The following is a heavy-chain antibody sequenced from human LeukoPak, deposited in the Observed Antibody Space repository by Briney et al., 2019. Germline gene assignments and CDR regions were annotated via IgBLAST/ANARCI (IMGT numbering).Heavy chain of an antibody. D-gene: IGHD6-19*01. Sequence: GGSLRLSCAASGFTFSSYAMSWVRQAPGKGLEWVSAISGSGGSTYYADSVRGRFTISRVNSKNTLYLQMNSLRAEDTAVYYCAKIIAVADYYFDYWGQGTLVTVSS. J-gene: IGHJ4*02. CDR1: GFTFSSYA. CDR2: ISGSGGST. V-gene: IGHV3-23*01. CDR3: AKIIAVADYYFDY.